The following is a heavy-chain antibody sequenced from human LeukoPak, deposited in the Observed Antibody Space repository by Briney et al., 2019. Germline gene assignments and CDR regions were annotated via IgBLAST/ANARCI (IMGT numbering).Heavy chain of an antibody. CDR3: ARDSGSYSDY. Sequence: PSETLSLTCAVYGGSFSGYYWSWIRQPPGKGLEWIGEINHSGSTNYNPSLKSRVTISVDTSKNQFFLKLSSVTAADTAVYYCARDSGSYSDYWGQGTLVTVSS. CDR1: GGSFSGYY. J-gene: IGHJ4*02. D-gene: IGHD1-26*01. V-gene: IGHV4-34*01. CDR2: INHSGST.